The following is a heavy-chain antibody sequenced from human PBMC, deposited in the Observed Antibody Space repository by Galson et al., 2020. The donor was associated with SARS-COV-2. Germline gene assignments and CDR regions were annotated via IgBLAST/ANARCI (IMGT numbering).Heavy chain of an antibody. Sequence: GESLKISCKGSGYSFTNYWIGWVRQMPGQGLEWMGIIYPDDSDTRYSPSFQGQVTISADNSISTAYLQWSSLKASDTAMYYCAIPVRYFDWLSLDYWGQGTLVTVSS. CDR2: IYPDDSDT. V-gene: IGHV5-51*01. CDR1: GYSFTNYW. CDR3: AIPVRYFDWLSLDY. J-gene: IGHJ4*02. D-gene: IGHD3-9*01.